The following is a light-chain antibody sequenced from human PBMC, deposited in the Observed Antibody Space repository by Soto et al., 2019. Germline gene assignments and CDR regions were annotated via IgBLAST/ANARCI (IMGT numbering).Light chain of an antibody. Sequence: DIQMTQSPSSLSAFVGDRVTITCQASQDISNSLNWYQQKPGRAPKLLIYAASNLETGFSSRFSGSGSGTDFTFTISSLQPEDIATYYCQQYDDRLTFGGGTQVEIK. CDR3: QQYDDRLT. CDR1: QDISNS. J-gene: IGKJ4*01. CDR2: AAS. V-gene: IGKV1-33*01.